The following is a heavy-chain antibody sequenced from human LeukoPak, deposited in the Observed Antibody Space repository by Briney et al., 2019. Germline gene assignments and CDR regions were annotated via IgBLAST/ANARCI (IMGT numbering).Heavy chain of an antibody. V-gene: IGHV3-33*01. CDR3: ASTVADDAFDI. CDR2: IWYDENDK. D-gene: IGHD6-19*01. Sequence: GGSQRLSCAASGFTFSSYGMHWVRQAPGKGLGWVAFIWYDENDKYYADSVRGRFTISRDNSKNTLYLEMNSLRAEDTAVYYCASTVADDAFDIWGQGTMVTVSS. J-gene: IGHJ3*02. CDR1: GFTFSSYG.